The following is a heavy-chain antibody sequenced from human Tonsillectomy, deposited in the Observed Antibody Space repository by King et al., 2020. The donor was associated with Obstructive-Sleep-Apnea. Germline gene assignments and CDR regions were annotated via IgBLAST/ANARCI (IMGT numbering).Heavy chain of an antibody. CDR1: GGSISSGDYY. Sequence: QVPLQESGPGLVKPSQTLSLTCTVSGGSISSGDYYWSWIRQPPGKGLEWIGYIHYSGSTYYNPSLKSRVTISVDTSKNQFSLRLSSVTAADTAVYYCARESYYYDILTGYSGTNWFDPWGQGTLVTVSS. CDR2: IHYSGST. D-gene: IGHD3-9*01. J-gene: IGHJ5*02. V-gene: IGHV4-30-4*01. CDR3: ARESYYYDILTGYSGTNWFDP.